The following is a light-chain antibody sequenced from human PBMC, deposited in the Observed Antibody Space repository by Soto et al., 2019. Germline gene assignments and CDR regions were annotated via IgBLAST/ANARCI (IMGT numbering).Light chain of an antibody. Sequence: EIVMTQSPATLSVSPGERATLSCRASQSVGINVVRYRQKPGQAPRLLIYGASTRVTGIPARFSGSGSGTEFTLTISSLQSEDFAVYYCQQSSNWPPGRLTFGGGTKVEIK. CDR3: QQSSNWPPGRLT. V-gene: IGKV3-15*01. J-gene: IGKJ4*01. CDR2: GAS. CDR1: QSVGIN.